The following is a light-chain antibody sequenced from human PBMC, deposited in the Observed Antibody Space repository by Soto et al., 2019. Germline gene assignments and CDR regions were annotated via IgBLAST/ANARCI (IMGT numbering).Light chain of an antibody. CDR3: QTWGTGSAFVV. J-gene: IGLJ7*01. CDR1: SGHSNYA. Sequence: QLVLTQWPSASASLGASVKLTCTLSSGHSNYAIAWHQQQPEKGPRYLMKVNSGGSHIKGDGIPDRFSGSSSGAERYLFISSLQSEDEADYYCQTWGTGSAFVVFGVGTQLTVL. CDR2: VNSGGSH. V-gene: IGLV4-69*01.